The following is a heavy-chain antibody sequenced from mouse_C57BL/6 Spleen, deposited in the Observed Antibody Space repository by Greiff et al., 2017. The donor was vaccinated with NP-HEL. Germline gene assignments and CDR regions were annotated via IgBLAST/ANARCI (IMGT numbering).Heavy chain of an antibody. J-gene: IGHJ2*01. Sequence: VHLVESGPELVKPGASVKISCKASGYAFSSSWMNWVKQRPGKGLEWIGRIYPGDGDTNYNGKFKGKATLTADKSSSTAYMQLSSLTSEDSAVYFCARDHSNLGYWGQGTTLTVSS. CDR1: GYAFSSSW. V-gene: IGHV1-82*01. CDR3: ARDHSNLGY. CDR2: IYPGDGDT. D-gene: IGHD2-5*01.